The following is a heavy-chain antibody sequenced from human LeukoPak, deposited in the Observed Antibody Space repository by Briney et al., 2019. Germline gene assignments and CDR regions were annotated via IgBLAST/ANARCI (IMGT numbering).Heavy chain of an antibody. CDR2: MNPNSGNT. J-gene: IGHJ6*02. V-gene: IGHV1-8*01. CDR3: ASPPLTQQLDLRYYYYGMDV. D-gene: IGHD6-13*01. CDR1: GYTFTSYD. Sequence: EASVEVFCKASGYTFTSYDINWVRQATGQGLEWMGWMNPNSGNTGYAQKFQGRVTMTRNTSISTAYMELSSLRSEDTAVYYCASPPLTQQLDLRYYYYGMDVWGQGTTVTVSS.